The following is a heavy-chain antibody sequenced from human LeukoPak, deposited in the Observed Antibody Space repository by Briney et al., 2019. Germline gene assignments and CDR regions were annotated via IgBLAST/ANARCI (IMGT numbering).Heavy chain of an antibody. D-gene: IGHD6-13*01. CDR2: ISGSGGST. Sequence: PGGSLRLSCAASGFTFSNYAMSWVRQPPGKGLEWVSAISGSGGSTYYADSVKGRFTISRDNSKNTLYLQMNSLRAEDTAVYYCAKTRSVAAAGLDYWGQGTLVTVSS. V-gene: IGHV3-23*01. CDR3: AKTRSVAAAGLDY. J-gene: IGHJ4*02. CDR1: GFTFSNYA.